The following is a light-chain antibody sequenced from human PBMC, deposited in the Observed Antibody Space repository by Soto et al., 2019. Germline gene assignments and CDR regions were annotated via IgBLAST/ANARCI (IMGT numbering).Light chain of an antibody. CDR3: AAWDDSLNGVV. CDR2: SHN. V-gene: IGLV1-44*01. CDR1: TSNIGSNT. J-gene: IGLJ2*01. Sequence: QSVLTQPPSASGTPGQRVTISCSGSTSNIGSNTVNWYHHLPGTVPKLLIYSHNQRPSGVPDRFSGSRSGTSASLAISGLQSDDEADYYCAAWDDSLNGVVFGGGTKLTVL.